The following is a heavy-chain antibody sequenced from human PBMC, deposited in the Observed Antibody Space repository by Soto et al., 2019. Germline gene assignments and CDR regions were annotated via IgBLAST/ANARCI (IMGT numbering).Heavy chain of an antibody. Sequence: HPGGSLRLSCAASEFTFSTCDMRCVRQVTGKGLEWISLIDTAGDTYYPGSVRGRFTVSRDNAKNSLYLQMNSLRAEDTAVYYCANIGRQWLPHAFDIWGQGTMVTVSS. V-gene: IGHV3-13*01. D-gene: IGHD6-19*01. J-gene: IGHJ3*02. CDR3: ANIGRQWLPHAFDI. CDR1: EFTFSTCD. CDR2: IDTAGDT.